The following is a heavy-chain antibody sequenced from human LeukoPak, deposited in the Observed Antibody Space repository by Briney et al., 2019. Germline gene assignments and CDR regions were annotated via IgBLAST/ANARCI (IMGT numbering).Heavy chain of an antibody. J-gene: IGHJ4*02. D-gene: IGHD4-23*01. V-gene: IGHV4-4*07. CDR2: VYTSGSP. CDR3: AGGGYGASSGFDY. Sequence: SETLSLTCTVSGGSISSYYWSWIRQPAGKGLEWIGRVYTSGSPNYNPSLESRVTMSVDTSKNQFSLNLSSVTAADTAVYYCAGGGYGASSGFDYWGQGTLVTVSS. CDR1: GGSISSYY.